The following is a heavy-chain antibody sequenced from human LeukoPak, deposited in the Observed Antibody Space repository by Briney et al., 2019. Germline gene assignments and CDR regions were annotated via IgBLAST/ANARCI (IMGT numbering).Heavy chain of an antibody. D-gene: IGHD2-2*01. CDR1: GGSISSYY. CDR3: ARAPDYCSSTSCYGPRRPGAFDI. V-gene: IGHV4-59*01. J-gene: IGHJ3*02. Sequence: PAETLSLTCTVSGGSISSYYWSGIRQPPGKGLEWIGYIYYSGSTNYNPSLKSRVTISVDTSKNQFSLKLSSVTAADTAVYYCARAPDYCSSTSCYGPRRPGAFDIWGQGTMVTVSS. CDR2: IYYSGST.